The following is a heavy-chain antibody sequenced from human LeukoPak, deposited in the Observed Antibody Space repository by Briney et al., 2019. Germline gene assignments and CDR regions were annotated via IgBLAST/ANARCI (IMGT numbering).Heavy chain of an antibody. CDR3: ARDSAVVAAALWFDP. V-gene: IGHV1-2*07. D-gene: IGHD2-15*01. CDR2: INPKSSGR. J-gene: IGHJ5*02. CDR1: GYSFGDYY. Sequence: ASVKVSCKTSGYSFGDYYIHWVRQAPGQGLEWMGWINPKSSGRNYALKFQGRVTMTKDTPTSTAYLELSSLRSDDTAVYYCARDSAVVAAALWFDPWGQGTLVTVSS.